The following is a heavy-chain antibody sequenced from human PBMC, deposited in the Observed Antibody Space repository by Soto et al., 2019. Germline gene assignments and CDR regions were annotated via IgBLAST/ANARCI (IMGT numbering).Heavy chain of an antibody. CDR1: GYTFTGYY. CDR2: INPSSGGT. Sequence: GASVKVSCKASGYTFTGYYMHWVRQAPGQGLEWMGWINPSSGGTNYAQKFQGWVTMTRDTSISTAYMELSRLRSDDTAVYYCARAGSGWYDHYYYYYGMDVWGQGTTVTVSS. D-gene: IGHD6-19*01. CDR3: ARAGSGWYDHYYYYYGMDV. V-gene: IGHV1-2*04. J-gene: IGHJ6*02.